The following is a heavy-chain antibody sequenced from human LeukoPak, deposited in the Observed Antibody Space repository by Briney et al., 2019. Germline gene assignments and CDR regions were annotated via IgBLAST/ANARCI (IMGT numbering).Heavy chain of an antibody. D-gene: IGHD5-18*01. CDR2: INPNSGGT. J-gene: IGHJ4*02. CDR3: ATSSEGGYSYGSDIDY. Sequence: ASVKVSCKASGYTFTAYYVYWVRQAPGQGVECMGRINPNSGGTNYAQKFQGRVTMTRDTSISTAYMELSRLRSDDTAVYYCATSSEGGYSYGSDIDYWGQGTLVTVSS. V-gene: IGHV1-2*06. CDR1: GYTFTAYY.